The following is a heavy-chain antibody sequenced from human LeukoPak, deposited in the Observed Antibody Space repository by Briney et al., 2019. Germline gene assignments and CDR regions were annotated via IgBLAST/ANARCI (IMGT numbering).Heavy chain of an antibody. J-gene: IGHJ4*02. CDR3: ARRGDGGRSFDY. D-gene: IGHD4-23*01. V-gene: IGHV3-53*01. CDR2: IYVDGRT. CDR1: GFTVSTTY. Sequence: GGSLRLSCAASGFTVSTTYMSWVRQAPGKGLEWVSLIYVDGRTYYADSVKGRFTISRDNSKNTLYLQVNSLRAEDTAVYYRARRGDGGRSFDYWGQGTLVTVSP.